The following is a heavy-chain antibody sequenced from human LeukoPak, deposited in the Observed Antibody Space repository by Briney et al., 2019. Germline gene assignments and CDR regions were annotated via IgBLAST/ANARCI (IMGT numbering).Heavy chain of an antibody. Sequence: PSETLSLTCTVSGGSISSSSYYWGWIRQPPGKGLDWFGRIYYSGSTYYNPSLKSRVTISVDTSKNQFSLKLSSVTAADTAVYYCARCKGGSRIVVVPAARGWFDPWGQGTLVTVSS. J-gene: IGHJ5*02. CDR1: GGSISSSSYY. CDR3: ARCKGGSRIVVVPAARGWFDP. CDR2: IYYSGST. D-gene: IGHD2-2*01. V-gene: IGHV4-39*01.